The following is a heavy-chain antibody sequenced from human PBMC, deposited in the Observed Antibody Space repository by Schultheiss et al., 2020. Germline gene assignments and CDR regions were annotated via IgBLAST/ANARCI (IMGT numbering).Heavy chain of an antibody. CDR2: ISSSSSAI. Sequence: GESLKISCAASGFTFSSYSMNWVRQAPGKGLEWVSYISSSSSAIYYADSVKGRFTISRDNAKNSLYLQMNSLRAEDTAVYYCARAKVTTTYYYYGMDVWGQGTTVTVSS. J-gene: IGHJ6*02. CDR1: GFTFSSYS. D-gene: IGHD4-17*01. V-gene: IGHV3-48*01. CDR3: ARAKVTTTYYYYGMDV.